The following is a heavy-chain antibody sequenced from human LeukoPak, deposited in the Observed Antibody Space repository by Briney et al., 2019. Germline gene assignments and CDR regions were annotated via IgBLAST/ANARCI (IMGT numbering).Heavy chain of an antibody. CDR2: ISSSSNTI. J-gene: IGHJ4*02. CDR1: GFTFSSYS. D-gene: IGHD1-1*01. CDR3: ARGFQLESTDY. V-gene: IGHV3-48*01. Sequence: PGGSLRLSCAASGFTFSSYSMNWVRQAPGKGLEWVSYISSSSNTIYYADSVKGRFTISRDNAKNSLYLQMNSLRAEDTAVYYCARGFQLESTDYWGQGTLVTVSS.